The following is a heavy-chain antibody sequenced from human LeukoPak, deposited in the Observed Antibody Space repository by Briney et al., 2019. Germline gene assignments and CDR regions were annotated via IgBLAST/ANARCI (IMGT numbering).Heavy chain of an antibody. V-gene: IGHV3-48*02. CDR1: GFTFSSYS. CDR2: ISSSSSTI. CDR3: ARADDYYDSSGSDEDYYYGMDV. Sequence: GGSLRLSRAASGFTFSSYSMTWVRQAPGKGLEWVSYISSSSSTIYYADSVKGRFTISRDNAKNSLYLQMNSLRDEDTAVYYCARADDYYDSSGSDEDYYYGMDVWGQGTTVTVSS. J-gene: IGHJ6*02. D-gene: IGHD3-22*01.